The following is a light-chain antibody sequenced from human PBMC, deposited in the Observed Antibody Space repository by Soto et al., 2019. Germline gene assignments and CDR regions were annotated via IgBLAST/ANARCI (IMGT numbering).Light chain of an antibody. V-gene: IGKV3-11*01. CDR2: DAS. CDR3: QQRSKWRT. J-gene: IGKJ1*01. CDR1: QCVSGY. Sequence: EIGLTQSPATLSLSPAVRATLSCRASQCVSGYLAWYQQIPGQAPRLLIYDASKRATGIPARFSGSGFGTDFTLTISSLEPEDFAVYYCQQRSKWRTFGQGTMVDVK.